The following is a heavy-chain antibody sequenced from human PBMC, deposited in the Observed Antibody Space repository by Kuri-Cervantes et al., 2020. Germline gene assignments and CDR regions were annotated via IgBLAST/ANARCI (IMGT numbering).Heavy chain of an antibody. CDR1: GFTFNNAW. CDR3: HANPYYYDSSGYYSRHIDY. J-gene: IGHJ4*02. Sequence: GGSLRLSCAASGFTFNNAWMSWVRQAPGKGLEWVGRIKSKAGGGTIDYAAPVKGRFTISRDDSKNTLYLQMNSLKTEDTAVHYCHANPYYYDSSGYYSRHIDYWGQGTLVTVSS. V-gene: IGHV3-15*01. D-gene: IGHD3-22*01. CDR2: IKSKAGGGTI.